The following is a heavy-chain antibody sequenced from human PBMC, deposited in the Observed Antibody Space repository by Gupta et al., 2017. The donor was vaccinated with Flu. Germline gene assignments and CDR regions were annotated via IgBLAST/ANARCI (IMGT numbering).Heavy chain of an antibody. J-gene: IGHJ5*02. D-gene: IGHD6-13*01. CDR3: ARDMGVPYSSSWYNWFDP. CDR1: GGTFSSYT. V-gene: IGHV1-69*08. Sequence: QVQLVQSGAEVKKPGSSVKVSCKASGGTFSSYTISWVRQAPGQGLEWMGRIIPILGIANYAQKFQGRVTITADKSTSTAYMELSSLRSEDTAVYYCARDMGVPYSSSWYNWFDPWGQGTLVTVSS. CDR2: IIPILGIA.